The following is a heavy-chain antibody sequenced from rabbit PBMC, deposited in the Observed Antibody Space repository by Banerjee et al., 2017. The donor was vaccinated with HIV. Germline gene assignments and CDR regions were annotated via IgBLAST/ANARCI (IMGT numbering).Heavy chain of an antibody. D-gene: IGHD4-1*01. CDR2: INTASGST. Sequence: QSLEESGGDLVKPGASLTLTCTASGFSFSSYAMCWFRQAPGKGPEWIGYINTASGSTYYASWAKGRFTISSTSSTTVTLQMTSLTAADTATYFCARGGYGGGWGADLWGPGTLVTVS. CDR3: ARGGYGGGWGADL. J-gene: IGHJ4*01. V-gene: IGHV1S40*01. CDR1: GFSFSSYA.